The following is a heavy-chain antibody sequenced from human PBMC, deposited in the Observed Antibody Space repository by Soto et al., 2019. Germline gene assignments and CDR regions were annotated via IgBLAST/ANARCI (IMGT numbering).Heavy chain of an antibody. J-gene: IGHJ3*02. CDR3: ATDLAMGPAFDI. CDR1: GYTLTELS. CDR2: FDPEDGET. V-gene: IGHV1-24*01. D-gene: IGHD2-2*01. Sequence: VASVKVSCKVSGYTLTELSMHWVRQAPGKGLEWMGGFDPEDGETIYARKFQGRVTMTEDTSTDTAYMELSSLRSEDTAVYYCATDLAMGPAFDIWGQGTMVTVS.